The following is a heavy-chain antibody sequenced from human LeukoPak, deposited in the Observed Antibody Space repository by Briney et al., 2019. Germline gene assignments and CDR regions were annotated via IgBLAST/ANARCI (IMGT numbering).Heavy chain of an antibody. D-gene: IGHD2-2*01. V-gene: IGHV1-69*13. CDR3: ARPAAYHLPKEMFLYY. Sequence: SVKVSCKASGGTFSSYAISWVRQAPGQGLEWMGGIIPIFGTANYAQKFQGRVTITADESTRTAYMKLSSLRSEDTAVYYCARPAAYHLPKEMFLYYWGQGTLVTVSS. J-gene: IGHJ4*02. CDR2: IIPIFGTA. CDR1: GGTFSSYA.